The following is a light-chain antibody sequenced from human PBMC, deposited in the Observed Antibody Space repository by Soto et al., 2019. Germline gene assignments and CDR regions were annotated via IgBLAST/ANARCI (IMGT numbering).Light chain of an antibody. CDR2: DAS. CDR1: QDISNY. CDR3: QQSDSIPIT. J-gene: IGKJ5*01. Sequence: DIQMTQSPSSLSASVGDGVTITCRASQDISNYLNWYQQRPGKAPKLLIYDASNLERGVPSRFIGTRSGTHFTFALTSLQPEDVTTYYCQQSDSIPITFGQGTRLEI. V-gene: IGKV1-33*01.